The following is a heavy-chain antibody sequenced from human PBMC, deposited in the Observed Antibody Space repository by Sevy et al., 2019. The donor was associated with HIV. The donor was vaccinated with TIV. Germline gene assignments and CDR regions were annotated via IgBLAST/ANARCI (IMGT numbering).Heavy chain of an antibody. CDR2: ISSSGSTI. CDR1: GFTFSDYY. V-gene: IGHV3-11*01. Sequence: VGSLRLSCAASGFTFSDYYMSWIRQAPGKGLEWVSYISSSGSTIYYADSVKGRFTISRDNAKNSLYLQMNSLRAEDTAVYYCARDLSSQGRKKNWFDPWGQGTLVTVSS. D-gene: IGHD2-2*01. CDR3: ARDLSSQGRKKNWFDP. J-gene: IGHJ5*02.